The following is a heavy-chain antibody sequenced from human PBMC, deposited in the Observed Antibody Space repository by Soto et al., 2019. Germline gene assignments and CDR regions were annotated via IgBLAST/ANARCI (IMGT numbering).Heavy chain of an antibody. Sequence: SETLSLTCAVYGGSFSGYYWSWIRQPPGKGLEWIGEINHSGSTNYNPSLKSRVTISVDTSKNQFSLKLSSVTAADTAVYYCARYSGSYSACFDYWGQGTLVTVSS. CDR2: INHSGST. V-gene: IGHV4-34*01. J-gene: IGHJ4*02. D-gene: IGHD1-26*01. CDR1: GGSFSGYY. CDR3: ARYSGSYSACFDY.